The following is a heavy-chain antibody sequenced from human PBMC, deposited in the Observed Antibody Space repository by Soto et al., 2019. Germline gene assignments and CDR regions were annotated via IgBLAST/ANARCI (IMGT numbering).Heavy chain of an antibody. D-gene: IGHD3-22*01. CDR1: GGSISSGDYY. CDR2: IYYSGST. CDR3: ARFQHYYDSSGYHLLPGWFDP. Sequence: SETLSLTCTVSGGSISSGDYYWSWIRQPPGKGLEWIGYIYYSGSTYYNPSLKSRVTISVDTSKNQFSLKLSSVTAADTAVYYCARFQHYYDSSGYHLLPGWFDPWGQGTLVTVSS. V-gene: IGHV4-30-4*01. J-gene: IGHJ5*02.